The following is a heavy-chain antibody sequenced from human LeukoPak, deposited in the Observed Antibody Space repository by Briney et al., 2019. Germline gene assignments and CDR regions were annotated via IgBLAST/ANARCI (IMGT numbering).Heavy chain of an antibody. J-gene: IGHJ3*02. Sequence: SQTLSLTCAISGDSVSSNTAAWNWIRQSPSRGLEWLGRTFYRSNWYDDYAASVKSRITNNPDTSKNQFSLHLKSVTPEDTAVYYCAREVAGTWAFDIWGQGTRVTVSS. CDR2: TFYRSNWYD. CDR3: AREVAGTWAFDI. D-gene: IGHD6-19*01. CDR1: GDSVSSNTAA. V-gene: IGHV6-1*01.